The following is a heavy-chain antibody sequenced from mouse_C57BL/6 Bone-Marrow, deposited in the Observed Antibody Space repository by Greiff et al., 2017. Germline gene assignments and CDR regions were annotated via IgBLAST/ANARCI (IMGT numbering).Heavy chain of an antibody. CDR2: IYPRSGNT. Sequence: LEESGAELARPGASVKLSCKASGYTFTSYGISWVKQRTGQGLEWIGEIYPRSGNTYYNEKFKGKATLTADKSSSTAYMELRSLTSEDSAVYFCARRAYYGSSYGYWGQGTTLTVSS. D-gene: IGHD1-1*01. V-gene: IGHV1-81*01. CDR3: ARRAYYGSSYGY. J-gene: IGHJ2*01. CDR1: GYTFTSYG.